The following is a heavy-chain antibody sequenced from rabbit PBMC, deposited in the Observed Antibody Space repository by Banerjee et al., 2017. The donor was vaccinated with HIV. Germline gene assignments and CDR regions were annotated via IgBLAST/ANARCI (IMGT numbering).Heavy chain of an antibody. V-gene: IGHV1S45*01. Sequence: QEQLKETGGGLVQPGGSLTLSCKASGIDFSSYYMCWVRQAPGKGLEWIACIYAGSGGSTYYAGWVKGRFTISKTSSTTVTLQMTSLTAADTATYFCARRGAGDGYVTGYLKLWGQGTLVTVS. D-gene: IGHD6-1*01. CDR1: GIDFSSYY. CDR3: ARRGAGDGYVTGYLKL. J-gene: IGHJ4*01. CDR2: IYAGSGGST.